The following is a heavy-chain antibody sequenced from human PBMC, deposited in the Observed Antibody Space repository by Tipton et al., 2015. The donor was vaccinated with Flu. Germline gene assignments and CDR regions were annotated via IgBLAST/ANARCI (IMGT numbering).Heavy chain of an antibody. V-gene: IGHV3-9*01. D-gene: IGHD3-3*01. CDR2: LSWNSGSK. CDR1: GFTFDDYA. Sequence: SLRLSCVASGFTFDDYAMHWVRQSPGKGLEWVSGLSWNSGSKAYGDSVRGRFTISRDNAKNSLYLQMSSLRPEDTGVYYCARDMRSLEWSLGGGGFDYWGQGTLVTVSS. CDR3: ARDMRSLEWSLGGGGFDY. J-gene: IGHJ4*02.